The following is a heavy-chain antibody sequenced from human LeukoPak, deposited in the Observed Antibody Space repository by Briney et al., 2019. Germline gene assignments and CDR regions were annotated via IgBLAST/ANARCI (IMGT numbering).Heavy chain of an antibody. CDR1: GFTFSSYG. J-gene: IGHJ6*02. V-gene: IGHV3-30*18. CDR2: ISYDGSYK. CDR3: AKDFPPHSSWYYYNVDYYYYGMDV. D-gene: IGHD6-13*01. Sequence: GGSLRLSCAASGFTFSSYGMHWVRQAPGKGLEWVAVISYDGSYKYYADSVKGRFTISRDNSKNTLYLQMNSLRAEDTAVYYCAKDFPPHSSWYYYNVDYYYYGMDVWGQGTTVTVSS.